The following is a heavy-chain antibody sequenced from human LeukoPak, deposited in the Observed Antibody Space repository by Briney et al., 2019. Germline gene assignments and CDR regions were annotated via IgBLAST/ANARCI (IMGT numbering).Heavy chain of an antibody. CDR3: ARDSEGVTGTTSWFDP. J-gene: IGHJ5*02. D-gene: IGHD1-7*01. CDR1: GFTFDDYG. CDR2: INWNGGST. V-gene: IGHV3-20*04. Sequence: GGSLRLSCAASGFTFDDYGMSWVRQAPGKGLEWVSGINWNGGSTGYADSVKGRFTISRDNAKSSLYLQMNSLRAEDTAVYYCARDSEGVTGTTSWFDPWGQGTLVTVSS.